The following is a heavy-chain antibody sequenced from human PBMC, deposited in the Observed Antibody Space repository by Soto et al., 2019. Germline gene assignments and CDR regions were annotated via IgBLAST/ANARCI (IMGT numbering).Heavy chain of an antibody. D-gene: IGHD2-2*01. CDR2: IIPLSATT. Sequence: QVQLVQSGTEVKQPGSSVKVSCKASGGTLSNNAISWVRQAPGQGLEWMGGIIPLSATTNYAQKFQGRVTITADRSTSTAYMELTSLTSEDTAVYDCARGFEDKGIVVVPAANTWYYGMDVWGQGTTVTVSS. CDR1: GGTLSNNA. CDR3: ARGFEDKGIVVVPAANTWYYGMDV. V-gene: IGHV1-69*06. J-gene: IGHJ6*02.